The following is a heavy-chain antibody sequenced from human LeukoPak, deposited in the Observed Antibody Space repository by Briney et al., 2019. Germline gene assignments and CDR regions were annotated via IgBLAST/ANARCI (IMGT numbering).Heavy chain of an antibody. D-gene: IGHD2-21*02. Sequence: GGSLRLSCAASGFTFNYAWMSWVRQVPGKGLEWVSAISGSGGSTYYADSVKGRFTISRDNSKNTLYLQMYSLRAEDTAVYYCAKPLYQKVVTAGFDYWGQGTLVTVSS. CDR3: AKPLYQKVVTAGFDY. V-gene: IGHV3-23*01. CDR2: ISGSGGST. CDR1: GFTFNYAW. J-gene: IGHJ4*02.